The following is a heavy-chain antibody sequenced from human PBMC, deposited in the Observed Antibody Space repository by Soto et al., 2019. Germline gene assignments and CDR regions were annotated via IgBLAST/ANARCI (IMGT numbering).Heavy chain of an antibody. CDR2: IRSKANSYAT. D-gene: IGHD4-17*01. Sequence: GGSLRLSCAASGFTFSGSAMHWVRQASGKGLEWVGRIRSKANSYATAYAASVKGRFTISRDDSKNTAYLQMNSLKTEDTAVYYCTRLINYGGYLFDYWGQGTLVTVSS. CDR1: GFTFSGSA. V-gene: IGHV3-73*01. J-gene: IGHJ4*02. CDR3: TRLINYGGYLFDY.